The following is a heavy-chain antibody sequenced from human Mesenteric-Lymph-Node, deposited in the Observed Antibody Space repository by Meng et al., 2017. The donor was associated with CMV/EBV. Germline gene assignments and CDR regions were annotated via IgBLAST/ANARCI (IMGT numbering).Heavy chain of an antibody. D-gene: IGHD3-9*01. CDR1: GGSISSSSYY. V-gene: IGHV4-39*07. CDR3: ARYLRRYFDWLGVDY. CDR2: IYYSGST. J-gene: IGHJ4*02. Sequence: SETLSLTCTVSGGSISSSSYYWGWIRQPPGKGLEWIGSIYYSGSTYYNPSLKSRVTISVDTSKNQFSLKLSSVTAADTAVYYCARYLRRYFDWLGVDYWGQGTLVTVSS.